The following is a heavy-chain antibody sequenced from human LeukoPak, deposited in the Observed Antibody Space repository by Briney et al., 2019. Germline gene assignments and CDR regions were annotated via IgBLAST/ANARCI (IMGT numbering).Heavy chain of an antibody. Sequence: SETLSLTCAVYGGSFSGYYWSWIRQPPGKGLEWIGEINHSGSTNYNPSLKSRVTISVDTSKNQFSLKLSSATAADTAVYYCARTAAAGRGGYYFDYWGQGTLVTVSS. CDR1: GGSFSGYY. V-gene: IGHV4-34*01. D-gene: IGHD6-13*01. CDR3: ARTAAAGRGGYYFDY. CDR2: INHSGST. J-gene: IGHJ4*02.